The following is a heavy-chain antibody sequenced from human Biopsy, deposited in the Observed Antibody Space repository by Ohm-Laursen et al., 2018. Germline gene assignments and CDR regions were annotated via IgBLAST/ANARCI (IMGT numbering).Heavy chain of an antibody. CDR3: ARLYRLDDYWNDDPPDAFDV. V-gene: IGHV4-59*07. CDR2: ISKGGDT. Sequence: SDTLSLTCTVSGGSITDDYWSWIRQSPGKGLEWIGFISKGGDTTYNPSLRGRVATSVDTSKNQFSLKLSSVTAADTAIFFCARLYRLDDYWNDDPPDAFDVWGQGTRVTVSS. D-gene: IGHD1-1*01. CDR1: GGSITDDY. J-gene: IGHJ3*01.